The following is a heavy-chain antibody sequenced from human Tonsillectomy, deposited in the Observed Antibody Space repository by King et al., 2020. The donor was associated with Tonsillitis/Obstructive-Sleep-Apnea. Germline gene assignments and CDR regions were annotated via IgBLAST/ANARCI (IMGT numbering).Heavy chain of an antibody. D-gene: IGHD2-8*01. Sequence: LQLQESGPELVKPSETLSLTCTVSGGSISSRSYYWGWIRQTPGKGLEWIGSIYYSGTTYYNPSLKSRVTISVDTSMNQFSLRLGSVTAADTAVYYCGRQTEAGVYYYYHMDVWGRGTKVTVSS. CDR1: GGSISSRSYY. J-gene: IGHJ6*03. CDR2: IYYSGTT. CDR3: GRQTEAGVYYYYHMDV. V-gene: IGHV4-39*01.